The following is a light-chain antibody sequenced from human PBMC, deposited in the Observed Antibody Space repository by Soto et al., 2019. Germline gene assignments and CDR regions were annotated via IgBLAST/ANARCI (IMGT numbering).Light chain of an antibody. CDR3: QQTHSLPLS. J-gene: IGKJ3*01. CDR2: ATS. CDR1: QGVGGW. V-gene: IGKV1-12*01. Sequence: IQMTQSPSSVSASVGDRVTMTCRASQGVGGWLAWYQQKPGKVPKLLIYATSSLHSGVPSRFSGSGSGTDFTLSISSLQPEDFATYYCQQTHSLPLSFCPGIKVDIK.